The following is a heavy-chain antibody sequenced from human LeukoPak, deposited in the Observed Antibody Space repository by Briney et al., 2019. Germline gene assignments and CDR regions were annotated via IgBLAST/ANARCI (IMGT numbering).Heavy chain of an antibody. CDR2: IYPGDSNT. V-gene: IGHV5-51*01. Sequence: GESLKISCKGSGYSFTSYWIGWVRQMPGKGLEWMGIIYPGDSNTRYSPSFQGQVTISADRSISTAYLQWSSLKASDTAMYYCARSSFVGSGWSSTQGYFQHWGQGTLITVSS. CDR3: ARSSFVGSGWSSTQGYFQH. D-gene: IGHD6-19*01. J-gene: IGHJ1*01. CDR1: GYSFTSYW.